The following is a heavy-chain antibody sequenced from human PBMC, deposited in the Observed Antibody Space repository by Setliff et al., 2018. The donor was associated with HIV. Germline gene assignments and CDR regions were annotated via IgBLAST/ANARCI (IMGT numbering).Heavy chain of an antibody. CDR2: INPSGGST. D-gene: IGHD2-2*01. CDR3: ARAYDRYCSSTSCYEWFDP. V-gene: IGHV1-46*01. Sequence: ASVKVSCKASGYTFTSYYMHWVRQAPGQGREWMGIINPSGGSTSYAQKFQGRVTMTRDTSTSTVYMELSSLRSEDTAVYYCARAYDRYCSSTSCYEWFDPWGQGTLVTVSS. J-gene: IGHJ5*02. CDR1: GYTFTSYY.